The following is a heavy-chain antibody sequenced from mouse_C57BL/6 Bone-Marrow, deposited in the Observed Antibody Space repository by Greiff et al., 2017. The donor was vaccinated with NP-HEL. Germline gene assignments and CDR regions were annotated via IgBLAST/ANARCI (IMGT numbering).Heavy chain of an antibody. CDR1: GFSLSTSGMG. CDR2: IYCDDDK. V-gene: IGHV8-12*01. CDR3: ARREDGSSYAMDY. Sequence: QVTLKESGPGILQSSQSLSLTCSFSGFSLSTSGMGVSWIRQPSGKGLECLAHIYCDDDKRYNPSLKSRLTFSKDTARSQVFLKITSVDTADTATDYCARREDGSSYAMDYWGQGTSVTVSS. D-gene: IGHD1-1*01. J-gene: IGHJ4*01.